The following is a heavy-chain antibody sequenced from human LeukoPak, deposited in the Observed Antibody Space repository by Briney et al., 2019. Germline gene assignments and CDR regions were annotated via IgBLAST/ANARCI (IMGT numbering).Heavy chain of an antibody. V-gene: IGHV3-30*18. D-gene: IGHD6-13*01. J-gene: IGHJ4*02. Sequence: GGSLRLSCAASGFTFSSYGMHWVRQAPGKGLEWVAVISYDGSNKYYADSVKGRFTISRDNSKNTLYLQMNSLRAEDTAVYYCAKSIAAADTDIDYWGQGTLVTVSS. CDR1: GFTFSSYG. CDR2: ISYDGSNK. CDR3: AKSIAAADTDIDY.